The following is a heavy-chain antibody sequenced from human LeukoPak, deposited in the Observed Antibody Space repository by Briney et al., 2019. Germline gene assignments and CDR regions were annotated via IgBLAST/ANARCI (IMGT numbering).Heavy chain of an antibody. V-gene: IGHV5-10-1*01. CDR2: IDPSDSYT. CDR1: GYNFTSYW. CDR3: ARLRYCSGGSCYGPPYNWFDP. Sequence: GGSLQISCKGSGYNFTSYWISWARPVPGKGVEWMGRIDPSDSYTNYSPSFQGHVTISADKSISTAYLQWSSLKASDTAMYYCARLRYCSGGSCYGPPYNWFDPWGQGTLVTVSS. D-gene: IGHD2-15*01. J-gene: IGHJ5*02.